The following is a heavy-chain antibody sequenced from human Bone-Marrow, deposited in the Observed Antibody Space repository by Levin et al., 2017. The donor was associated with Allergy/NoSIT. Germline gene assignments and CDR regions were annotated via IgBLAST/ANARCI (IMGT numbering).Heavy chain of an antibody. V-gene: IGHV4-59*08. CDR1: GDSISDSY. D-gene: IGHD2-15*01. CDR3: ARLTECVGGACYSYGWLDP. J-gene: IGHJ5*02. CDR2: IQNSGST. Sequence: PGGSLRLSCTVSGDSISDSYWTWIRQPPGQGLEWIGHIQNSGSTYYNPSLESRVAMSVDTSKNQVSLRLNSVTATDTAVYFCARLTECVGGACYSYGWLDPWGQGILVTVSS.